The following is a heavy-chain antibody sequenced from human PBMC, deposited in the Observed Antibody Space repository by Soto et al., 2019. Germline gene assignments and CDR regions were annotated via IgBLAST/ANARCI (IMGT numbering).Heavy chain of an antibody. Sequence: QVQLQESGPGLVKPSQTLSLTCTVSGGSISSGDYYWSWIRQPPGKGREWIGYIYYSGSTYYNPYLKSRVTISVDTSKNQFSLKLSSVTAADTAVYYCARGTRESWYSSSWRNWFDPWGQGTLVTVSS. CDR1: GGSISSGDYY. V-gene: IGHV4-30-4*01. J-gene: IGHJ5*02. D-gene: IGHD6-13*01. CDR2: IYYSGST. CDR3: ARGTRESWYSSSWRNWFDP.